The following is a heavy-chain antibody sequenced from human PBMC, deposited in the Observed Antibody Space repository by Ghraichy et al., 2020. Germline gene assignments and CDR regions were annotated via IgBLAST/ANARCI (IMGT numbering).Heavy chain of an antibody. CDR2: IYYSGTT. V-gene: IGHV4-59*01. CDR1: GGSISSYY. CDR3: ATTASGSRNDY. D-gene: IGHD2-15*01. Sequence: GSLRLTCTVSGGSISSYYWSWIRQPPGKGLEWIGYIYYSGTTNYNPSLKSRVMISVDTSKNQFSLRLSSVTAADTAVYYCATTASGSRNDYWGQGTLVTVSS. J-gene: IGHJ4*02.